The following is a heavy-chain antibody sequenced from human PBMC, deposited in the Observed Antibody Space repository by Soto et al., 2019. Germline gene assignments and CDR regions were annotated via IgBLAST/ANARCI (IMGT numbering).Heavy chain of an antibody. Sequence: PGGSLRLSCAASGFTFSSYGMHWVRQAPGKGLEWVAVIWYDGSNKYYADSLKGRFTISRDNSKKTLYLQVNSLRAEDTAVYFCARDDYDSSGYYYVNYWGRGTLVTVSS. CDR2: IWYDGSNK. J-gene: IGHJ4*02. CDR1: GFTFSSYG. D-gene: IGHD3-22*01. CDR3: ARDDYDSSGYYYVNY. V-gene: IGHV3-33*01.